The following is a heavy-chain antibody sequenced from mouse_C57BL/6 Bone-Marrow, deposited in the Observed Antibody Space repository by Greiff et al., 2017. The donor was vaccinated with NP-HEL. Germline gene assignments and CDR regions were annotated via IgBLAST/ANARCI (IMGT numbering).Heavy chain of an antibody. CDR1: GFNIKDDY. J-gene: IGHJ3*01. CDR3: TTDSNEFAY. V-gene: IGHV14-4*01. CDR2: IDPENGDT. Sequence: EVQGVESGAELVRPGASVKLSCTASGFNIKDDYMHWVKQRPEQGLEWIGWIDPENGDTEYASKFQGKATITADTSSNTAYLQLSSLTSEDTAVYYCTTDSNEFAYWGQGTLVTVSA. D-gene: IGHD2-5*01.